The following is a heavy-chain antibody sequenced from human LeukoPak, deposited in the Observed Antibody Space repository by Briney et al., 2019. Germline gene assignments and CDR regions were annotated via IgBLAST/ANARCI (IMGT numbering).Heavy chain of an antibody. Sequence: SXIDSTAAYTWYADSVKGRFTISKDSSKTILYLQMNSLRAEDAAVYFCAKGSAAGRPYYFDYWGQGTLVTVSS. J-gene: IGHJ4*02. CDR2: IDSTAAYT. CDR3: AKGSAAGRPYYFDY. D-gene: IGHD6-25*01. V-gene: IGHV3-23*01.